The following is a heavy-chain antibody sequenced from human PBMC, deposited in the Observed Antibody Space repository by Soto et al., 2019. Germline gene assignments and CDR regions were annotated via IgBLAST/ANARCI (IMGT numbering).Heavy chain of an antibody. CDR3: AIHFYYGSGTYHAVDY. Sequence: EVQLLGSGGGIVQPGTSLRLSCAVSGFTFNNYAMNWVRQAPGKGLEWISGISASGGSTYYADSVKGRFTISRDSSKNTLYLQMNSLRADDTAIYYCAIHFYYGSGTYHAVDYWGQGTLVTVSS. CDR1: GFTFNNYA. D-gene: IGHD3-10*01. J-gene: IGHJ4*02. V-gene: IGHV3-23*01. CDR2: ISASGGST.